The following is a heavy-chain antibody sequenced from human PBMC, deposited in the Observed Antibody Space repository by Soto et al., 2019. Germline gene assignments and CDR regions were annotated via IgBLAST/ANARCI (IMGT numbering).Heavy chain of an antibody. J-gene: IGHJ4*02. CDR2: IIPMFGIT. V-gene: IGHV1-69*04. D-gene: IGHD3-10*01. CDR1: GGTLTTYG. Sequence: QVQLVQSGTEVKKPGSSVKVSCKASGGTLTTYGISWVRQAPGQGLEWMGSIIPMFGITNYAHNIQGRVTXXAXKXRSTAYMELSSLRSEDTAVYYCAREEDLGFGELLSKWGQGTLVTVSS. CDR3: AREEDLGFGELLSK.